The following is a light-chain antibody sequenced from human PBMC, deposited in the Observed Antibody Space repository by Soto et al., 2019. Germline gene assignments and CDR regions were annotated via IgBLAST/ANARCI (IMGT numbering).Light chain of an antibody. CDR2: DNN. V-gene: IGLV1-51*01. CDR1: RSNMGNNY. Sequence: QSVLTQPPSVSAAPGQKVTIAGPGSRSNMGNNYVSWYQQLPGTAPKLLIYDNNKRPSGIPDRFSGSKSGTSATLGITGLQTGDEADDDCGTWDSSLSAGVVFGGGTKLTV. CDR3: GTWDSSLSAGVV. J-gene: IGLJ2*01.